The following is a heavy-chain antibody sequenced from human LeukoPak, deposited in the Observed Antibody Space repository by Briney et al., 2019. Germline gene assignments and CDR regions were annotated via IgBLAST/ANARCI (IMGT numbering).Heavy chain of an antibody. CDR1: GGTFSSYA. V-gene: IGHV1-69*13. CDR3: ARVTSIAVTFDSPFDY. J-gene: IGHJ4*02. CDR2: IIPIFGTA. Sequence: PVKVSCKASGGTFSSYAISWVRQAPGQGLEWMGGIIPIFGTANYAQKFQGRVTITADESTSTAYMELSSLRSEDTAVYYCARVTSIAVTFDSPFDYWGQGTLVTVSS. D-gene: IGHD6-6*01.